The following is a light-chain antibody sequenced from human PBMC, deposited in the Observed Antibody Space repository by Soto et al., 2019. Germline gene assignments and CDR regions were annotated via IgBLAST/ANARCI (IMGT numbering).Light chain of an antibody. CDR2: KAS. CDR3: QQHNSWQYT. J-gene: IGKJ2*01. CDR1: QGISSW. Sequence: DIQMTQSPSSLSASVGDRVTITCRASQGISSWLAWYQQKPGKAPKLLIYKASSLESGVPSRFSGSGSGTEFTLTISSLQPDDFATYYCQQHNSWQYTFGQGTKVDIK. V-gene: IGKV1-5*03.